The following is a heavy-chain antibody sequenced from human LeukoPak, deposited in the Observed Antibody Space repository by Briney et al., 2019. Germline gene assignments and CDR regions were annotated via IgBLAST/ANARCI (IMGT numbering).Heavy chain of an antibody. D-gene: IGHD2-2*01. CDR2: INPNSGGT. V-gene: IGHV1-2*02. Sequence: ASVKVSCKASGYTFTGYYMHWVRQAPGQGLEWVGWINPNSGGTNYAQKFQGRVTMTRDTSISTAYMELSRLRSDDTAVYYCARVGGYCSSTSCYDIFDYWGQGTLVTVSS. CDR3: ARVGGYCSSTSCYDIFDY. CDR1: GYTFTGYY. J-gene: IGHJ4*02.